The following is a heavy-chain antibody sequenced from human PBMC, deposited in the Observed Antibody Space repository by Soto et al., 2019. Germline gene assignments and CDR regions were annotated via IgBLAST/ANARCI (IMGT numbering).Heavy chain of an antibody. Sequence: SETLSLTCTVSGGSISSYYWSWIRRPPGKGLEWIGYIYYSGSTNYNPSLKSRVTISVDTSKNQFSLKLSSVTAADTAVYYCARAPGLVGIYYYYYYMDGWGKGTTVTVYS. CDR3: ARAPGLVGIYYYYYYMDG. D-gene: IGHD3-9*01. CDR1: GGSISSYY. CDR2: IYYSGST. J-gene: IGHJ6*03. V-gene: IGHV4-59*01.